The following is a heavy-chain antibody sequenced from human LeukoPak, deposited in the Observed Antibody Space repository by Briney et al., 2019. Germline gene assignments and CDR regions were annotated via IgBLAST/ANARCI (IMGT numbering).Heavy chain of an antibody. CDR2: VHHSGTT. CDR1: SGSVNAYY. V-gene: IGHV4-59*02. D-gene: IGHD3-16*01. J-gene: IGHJ4*02. CDR3: AREIWGTHDY. Sequence: SETLSLTCTASSGSVNAYYWSWIRQPPGKGLEWIGYVHHSGTTKYNPSFTSRVTVSIDTSKNQFSLNLYSVTTADTAVYYCAREIWGTHDYWGQGTLVTVSS.